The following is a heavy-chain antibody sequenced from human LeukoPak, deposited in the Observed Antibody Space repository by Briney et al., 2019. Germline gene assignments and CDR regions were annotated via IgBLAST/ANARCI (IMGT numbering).Heavy chain of an antibody. CDR2: INPNSGGT. J-gene: IGHJ4*02. CDR1: GYTFTTYG. V-gene: IGHV1-2*02. Sequence: ASVKVSCKSSGYTFTTYGISWVRQAPGQGLEWMGWINPNSGGTNYAQKFQGRVTMTRDTSISTAYMELNRLRSDDTAVYYCASGFWSGYYTGAYWGQGTLVTVSS. CDR3: ASGFWSGYYTGAY. D-gene: IGHD3-3*01.